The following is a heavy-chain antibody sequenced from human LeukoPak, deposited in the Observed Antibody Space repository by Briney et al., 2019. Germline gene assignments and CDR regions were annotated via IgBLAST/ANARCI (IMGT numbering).Heavy chain of an antibody. CDR3: ARHTRPGHSGYENAFDI. V-gene: IGHV4-61*08. CDR2: IYYSGST. CDR1: GGSVSSGVYF. D-gene: IGHD5-12*01. J-gene: IGHJ3*02. Sequence: PSETLSLTCTVSGGSVSSGVYFWSWIRQPPGKGLEWIGYIYYSGSTNYNSSLKGRVTISVDTSKNQFSLKLSSVTAADTAIYYCARHTRPGHSGYENAFDIWGQGTMVTVSS.